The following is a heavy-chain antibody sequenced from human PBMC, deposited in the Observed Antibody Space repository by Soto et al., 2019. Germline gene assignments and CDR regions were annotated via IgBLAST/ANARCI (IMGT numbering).Heavy chain of an antibody. CDR3: AKDGRGGWYEDY. J-gene: IGHJ4*02. D-gene: IGHD6-19*01. CDR2: ISGSGGNT. CDR1: GFTFSSYA. V-gene: IGHV3-23*01. Sequence: GGSLRLSCAASGFTFSSYAMSWVRQAPGKGLEWVSVISGSGGNTYHADSVKGRFTISRDNSKNTLYLQMNSLRAEDTAVYYWAKDGRGGWYEDYWGQGTLVTVSS.